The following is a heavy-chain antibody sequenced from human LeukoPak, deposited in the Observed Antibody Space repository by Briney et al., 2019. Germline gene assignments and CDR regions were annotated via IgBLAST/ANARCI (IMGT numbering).Heavy chain of an antibody. CDR1: SGSISSYF. J-gene: IGHJ2*01. CDR3: ARLDAYNWDFAL. V-gene: IGHV4-59*08. Sequence: SETLSLTCAVCSGSISSYFWSWIRQPAGKGLEWIGYIYYSGSTNYNPSLKSRVTVSVDTSKNQFSLKLSSVTAADTAVYYCARLDAYNWDFALWGRRTLVTVSS. D-gene: IGHD5-24*01. CDR2: IYYSGST.